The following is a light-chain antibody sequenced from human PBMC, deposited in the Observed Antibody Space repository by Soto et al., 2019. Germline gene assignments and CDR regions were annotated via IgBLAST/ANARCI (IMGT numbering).Light chain of an antibody. CDR3: QQSYSTPT. CDR2: AAS. V-gene: IGKV1-39*01. Sequence: DIQMTQSPSSLSASVGDRVTITCRASQSISNYLNWYQQNPGQAPKLLIYAASSLQSGVPSRFRGSGSGTDFTLTISSLQHEDFATYYCQQSYSTPTFGQGTKLEIK. CDR1: QSISNY. J-gene: IGKJ2*01.